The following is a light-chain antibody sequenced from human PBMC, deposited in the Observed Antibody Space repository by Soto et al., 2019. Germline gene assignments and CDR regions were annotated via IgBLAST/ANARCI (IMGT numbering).Light chain of an antibody. Sequence: VIWMTQSPSLLSASTGDRVTISCQMSQCISSYLAWYQQKPGRAPELLIYAASTLQSRVPLRFSGSGSGTDFTLTISCLQSEDFATYYCQQYYNSPPNSFRQSTKLEIK. CDR1: QCISSY. CDR2: AAS. CDR3: QQYYNSPPNS. J-gene: IGKJ2*01. V-gene: IGKV1D-8*03.